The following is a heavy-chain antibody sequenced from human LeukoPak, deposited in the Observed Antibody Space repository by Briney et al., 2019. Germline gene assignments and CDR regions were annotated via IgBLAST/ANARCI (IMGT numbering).Heavy chain of an antibody. J-gene: IGHJ4*02. CDR2: IRYNTTNK. V-gene: IGHV3-30*02. D-gene: IGHD1-26*01. CDR3: AKGPLGGTYLDY. CDR1: GFTFSDYG. Sequence: GGSLRLSCVASGFTFSDYGMHWVRQTAGKGLEWVAFIRYNTTNKYYAESVKGRFTIPRDNSKNTVSLLMNSLTSEDTALYYCAKGPLGGTYLDYWGQGTLVSVSS.